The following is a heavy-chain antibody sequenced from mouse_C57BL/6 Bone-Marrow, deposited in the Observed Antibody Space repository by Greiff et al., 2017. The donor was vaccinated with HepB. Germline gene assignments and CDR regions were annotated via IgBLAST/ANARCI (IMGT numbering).Heavy chain of an antibody. CDR2: IYPGDGDT. J-gene: IGHJ4*01. D-gene: IGHD4-1*01. Sequence: VQLKESGAELVKPGASVKISCKASGYAFSSYWMNWVKQRPGKGLEWIGQIYPGDGDTNYNGKFKGKATLTADKSSSTAYMQLSSLTSEDSAVYFCARSLTGYYAMDYWGQGTSVTVSS. CDR1: GYAFSSYW. CDR3: ARSLTGYYAMDY. V-gene: IGHV1-80*01.